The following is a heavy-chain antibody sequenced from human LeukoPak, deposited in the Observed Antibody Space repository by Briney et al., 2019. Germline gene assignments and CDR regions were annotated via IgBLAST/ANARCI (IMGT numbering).Heavy chain of an antibody. J-gene: IGHJ4*02. Sequence: PGGSLRLSCAASGFTFNDYGMGWVRQAPGKGLEWVSGINWNGGSTGYADSVKGRFTISRDNAKDSLYLQMNSLRAEDTAIYYCARNFGGGDSSGPYFWGQGTLVTVSS. D-gene: IGHD3-22*01. V-gene: IGHV3-20*04. CDR3: ARNFGGGDSSGPYF. CDR2: INWNGGST. CDR1: GFTFNDYG.